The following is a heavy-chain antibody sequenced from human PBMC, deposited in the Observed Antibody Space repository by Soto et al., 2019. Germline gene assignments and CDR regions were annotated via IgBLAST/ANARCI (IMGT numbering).Heavy chain of an antibody. Sequence: QDQLVQSGAEVKKPGSSVKVSCKASGGTFSSHTFRWVRQAPGQGLEWMGRIIPALGTATYAQKFQGRVTITADESATIVYMDLNSLRSEDTAVYYCARPDFGDYGYFDLWGRGTLVTVSS. CDR1: GGTFSSHT. CDR3: ARPDFGDYGYFDL. V-gene: IGHV1-69*08. J-gene: IGHJ2*01. CDR2: IIPALGTA. D-gene: IGHD4-17*01.